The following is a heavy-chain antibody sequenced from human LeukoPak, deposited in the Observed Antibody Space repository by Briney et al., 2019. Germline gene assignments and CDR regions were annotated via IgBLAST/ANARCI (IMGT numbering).Heavy chain of an antibody. D-gene: IGHD5-24*01. CDR3: ARAPPAVEMATNFDY. J-gene: IGHJ4*02. V-gene: IGHV3-74*01. CDR1: GFTFSSYW. CDR2: INSDGSST. Sequence: GGSLRLSCAASGFTFSSYWMHWVRQAPGKGLVWVSRINSDGSSTSYADSVKGRFTISRDNAKNTLYLQMNSLRAEDTAVYYCARAPPAVEMATNFDYWGQGALVTVSS.